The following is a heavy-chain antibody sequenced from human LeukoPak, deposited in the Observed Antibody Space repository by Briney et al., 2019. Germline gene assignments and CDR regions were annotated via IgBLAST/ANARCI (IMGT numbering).Heavy chain of an antibody. V-gene: IGHV4-59*01. CDR2: IYYSGST. J-gene: IGHJ3*01. D-gene: IGHD3-22*01. CDR3: ARDPITLISGRHAFVV. CDR1: GDSTSSYY. Sequence: PSETLSPTCTVSGDSTSSYYWSWIRQPPGKGLEWIGYIYYSGSTNYNPSLKSRVTISVDTPRNQFSLRLSSVTAADTAVYYCARDPITLISGRHAFVVWGREPIQTVSS.